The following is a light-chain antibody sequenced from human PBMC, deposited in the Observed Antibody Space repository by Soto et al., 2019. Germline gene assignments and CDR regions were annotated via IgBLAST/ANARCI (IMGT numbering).Light chain of an antibody. CDR2: DVS. J-gene: IGLJ1*01. V-gene: IGLV2-14*03. CDR3: SSYIPNNSTYV. CDR1: SSDVGGYNY. Sequence: QSALTQPASVSGSHGQSITISCTGTSSDVGGYNYVSWYQHHPGKAPKRMIHDVSNRPSGVSNRFSGSKSGNTASLTISGLQPEDEADYYCSSYIPNNSTYVFGTGTKLTVL.